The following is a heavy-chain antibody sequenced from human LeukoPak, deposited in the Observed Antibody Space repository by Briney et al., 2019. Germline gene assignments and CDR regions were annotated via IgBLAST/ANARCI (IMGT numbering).Heavy chain of an antibody. Sequence: GSVKVSCKVSGNTLTELAMNWVRQAPGKGLEWMGGFDREDAEAIYAQKFQGRVTMTEDMSTDTAYMELSSLRSEDTAVYYCATDRGAWYYGMDGWLQATTVTV. CDR2: FDREDAEA. CDR3: ATDRGAWYYGMDG. V-gene: IGHV1-24*01. J-gene: IGHJ6*02. D-gene: IGHD4/OR15-4a*01. CDR1: GNTLTELA.